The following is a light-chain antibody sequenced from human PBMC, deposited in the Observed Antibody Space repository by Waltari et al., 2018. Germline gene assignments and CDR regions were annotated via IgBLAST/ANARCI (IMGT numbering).Light chain of an antibody. V-gene: IGLV2-8*01. CDR2: EVF. CDR1: SSDIGGSNY. J-gene: IGLJ2*01. CDR3: SSYSGTNNPVV. Sequence: QSALTQPPSASGSPGQSVTISCTGTSSDIGGSNYVSWYQQHPGKAPKPMIYEVFKRPSGSPARFSGSKSGNTASLTVSGLQAEDEADFYCSSYSGTNNPVVFGGGTRLTVL.